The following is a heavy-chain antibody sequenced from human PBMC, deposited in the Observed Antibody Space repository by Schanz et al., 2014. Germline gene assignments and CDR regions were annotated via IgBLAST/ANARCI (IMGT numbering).Heavy chain of an antibody. V-gene: IGHV1-18*01. CDR2: ISAYNGNT. CDR1: GGTFSSFG. CDR3: ARGFDVWDR. J-gene: IGHJ4*02. D-gene: IGHD1-26*01. Sequence: VQLEQSGAEVKKPGSSVKVSCKASGGTFSSFGINWVRQAPGQGLEWMGWISAYNGNTNYAQRFQGRLTMTTDTSTSTAYMELRSLRSDDTAVYYCARGFDVWDRWGQGTLXIVSS.